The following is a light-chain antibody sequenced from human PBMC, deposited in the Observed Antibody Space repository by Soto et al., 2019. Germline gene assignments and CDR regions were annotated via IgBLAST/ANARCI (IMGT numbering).Light chain of an antibody. CDR2: GAS. Sequence: EIVLTQSPATLSVFPGEKATLSCGASQSVSKNLAWYHQKPGQAPRPLICGASTRATGVPARFSGSGSGTKFILIISSVQSEDSAIYYCQQYSSWPLTFGPGTKVAIE. J-gene: IGKJ3*01. CDR1: QSVSKN. CDR3: QQYSSWPLT. V-gene: IGKV3-15*01.